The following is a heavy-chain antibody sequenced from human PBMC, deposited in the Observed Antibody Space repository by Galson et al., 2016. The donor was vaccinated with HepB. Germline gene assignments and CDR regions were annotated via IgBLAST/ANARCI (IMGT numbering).Heavy chain of an antibody. CDR3: AKEVFFTGVASFFDN. CDR2: TYYKSRWYD. D-gene: IGHD3-3*01. CDR1: VDSVSSTSAA. V-gene: IGHV6-1*01. Sequence: CAISVDSVSSTSAAWNWIRQSPLRGLEWLGRTYYKSRWYDDYAVSMKSRIAISPDTSKNQFSLQLTSVTPEDTAVYFCAKEVFFTGVASFFDNWGQGALVTVSS. J-gene: IGHJ4*02.